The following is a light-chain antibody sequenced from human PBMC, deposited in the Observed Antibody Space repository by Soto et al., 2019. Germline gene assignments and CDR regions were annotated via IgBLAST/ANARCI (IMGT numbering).Light chain of an antibody. CDR2: EVS. V-gene: IGLV2-14*01. CDR1: RSDVGGYNY. CDR3: NSYGSTSTRYV. Sequence: QSVLTQPASVSGSPGQSITITCTGTRSDVGGYNYVSWYQQHPGKAPKLMIYEVSNRPSGVSNRFSGSKSGNTASLTISGLQAEDEADYFCNSYGSTSTRYVFGTGTKLTVL. J-gene: IGLJ1*01.